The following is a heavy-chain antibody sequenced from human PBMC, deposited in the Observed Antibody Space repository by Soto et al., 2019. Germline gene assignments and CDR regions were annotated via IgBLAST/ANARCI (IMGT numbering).Heavy chain of an antibody. Sequence: QVQLQESGPGLVKPSQTLSLTCTVSGGSISSGGYYWYWIRQHPGKGLEWIGYIYYSGTTYYNPSLKGRVTVTVDAAKSQCSRERSSVTAADTAVYYCAAYCVACGGFNYYGMDVWGHGTTVTVSS. CDR1: GGSISSGGYY. CDR2: IYYSGTT. D-gene: IGHD2-21*01. J-gene: IGHJ6*02. V-gene: IGHV4-31*03. CDR3: AAYCVACGGFNYYGMDV.